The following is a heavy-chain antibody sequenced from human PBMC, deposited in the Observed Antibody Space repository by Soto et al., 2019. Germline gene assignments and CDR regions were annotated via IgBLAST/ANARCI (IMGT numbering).Heavy chain of an antibody. CDR2: IDPSDSYT. Sequence: EVQLVQSGAEVKKPGESLRISCKGSGYSFTSYWISWVRQMPGKGLEWMGRIDPSDSYTNYSPSFQGHVTISADKSISTAYLQWSSLKASDTAMYYCARLRYYDFWSGYYYHDYWGQGTLVTVSS. D-gene: IGHD3-3*01. V-gene: IGHV5-10-1*03. J-gene: IGHJ4*02. CDR3: ARLRYYDFWSGYYYHDY. CDR1: GYSFTSYW.